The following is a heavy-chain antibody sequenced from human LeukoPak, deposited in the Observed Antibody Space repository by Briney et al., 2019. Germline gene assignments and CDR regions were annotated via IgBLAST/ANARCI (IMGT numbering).Heavy chain of an antibody. CDR1: GYTFTSYG. CDR3: ARGHDFWSGSALDDAFDI. V-gene: IGHV1-18*01. CDR2: ISAYNGNT. Sequence: GASVKVSCKAAGYTFTSYGISWVRQAPGQGLEWMGWISAYNGNTNYAQKLQGRVTMTTDTSTNTAYMELRSLRSDDTAVYYCARGHDFWSGSALDDAFDIWGQGTMVTVSS. D-gene: IGHD3-3*01. J-gene: IGHJ3*02.